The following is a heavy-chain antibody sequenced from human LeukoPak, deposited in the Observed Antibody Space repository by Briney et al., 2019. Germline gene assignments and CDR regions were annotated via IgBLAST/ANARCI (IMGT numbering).Heavy chain of an antibody. CDR3: ARDHNGPYTFDY. Sequence: GGSLRLSCAASGFTFSNYEMNWVRQAPGKGLEWVSCISSSGTTIYYADSVKGRFTISRDNAKNSLSLQMNSLKVEDTAVYYCARDHNGPYTFDYWGQGTLVTVSS. D-gene: IGHD2-2*02. CDR2: ISSSGTTI. J-gene: IGHJ4*02. V-gene: IGHV3-48*03. CDR1: GFTFSNYE.